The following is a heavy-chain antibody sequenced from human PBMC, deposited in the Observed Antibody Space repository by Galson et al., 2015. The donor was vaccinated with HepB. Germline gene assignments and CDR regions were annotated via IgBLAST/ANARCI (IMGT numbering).Heavy chain of an antibody. CDR3: AGGSLGELSSVDY. V-gene: IGHV1-69*04. CDR2: IIPILGIA. D-gene: IGHD3-16*02. CDR1: GGTLSSYA. J-gene: IGHJ4*02. Sequence: SVKVSCKASGGTLSSYAISWVRQAPGQGLEWMGRIIPILGIASYAQKFQGRVTITADKSTSTAYMELSSLRSEDTAVYYCAGGSLGELSSVDYWGQGTLVTVSS.